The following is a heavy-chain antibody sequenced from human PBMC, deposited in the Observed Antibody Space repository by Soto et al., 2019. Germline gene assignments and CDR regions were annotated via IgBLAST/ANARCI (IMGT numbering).Heavy chain of an antibody. CDR3: AKSLVFVDHAYTDV. CDR1: GGSFSSYI. J-gene: IGHJ6*03. CDR2: VIPIQGRA. V-gene: IGHV1-69*02. D-gene: IGHD2-21*01. Sequence: QVQLVQSGAEVKKPGSSVKVSCEASGGSFSSYIFTWVRQAPGQGLEWMGRVIPIQGRANYALKFQDRVTITADKSTNTVYMELRSLRPEDTALYYCAKSLVFVDHAYTDVWGKGTTVTVSS.